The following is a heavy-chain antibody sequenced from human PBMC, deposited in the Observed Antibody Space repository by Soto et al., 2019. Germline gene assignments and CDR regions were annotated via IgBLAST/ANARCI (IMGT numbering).Heavy chain of an antibody. V-gene: IGHV1-69*08. CDR2: IIPILGRM. Sequence: QVQLVQSGAEVKKPGSSVKVSCKASGGSFSNYNINWVRQAPGQGFEWVGSIIPILGRMTYAQRFLGRVTIVADASSGTVYMEMATLRSDDTAFYYCARDARENWGIDYWGQGTLVTVSS. D-gene: IGHD3-16*01. J-gene: IGHJ4*02. CDR1: GGSFSNYN. CDR3: ARDARENWGIDY.